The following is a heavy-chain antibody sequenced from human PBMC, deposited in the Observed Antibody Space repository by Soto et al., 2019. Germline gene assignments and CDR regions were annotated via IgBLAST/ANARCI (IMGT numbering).Heavy chain of an antibody. D-gene: IGHD3-22*01. J-gene: IGHJ4*02. V-gene: IGHV1-69*01. Sequence: QVQLVQSGAEVKKPGSSVKVSCKASGGTFSSYAISWVRQAPGQGLEWMGGIIPIFGTANYAQKLQGRVTITADESTSTDYMELSSLRSEDTAVYYCARVSDSSGYYYYFDYWGKGTMVTASS. CDR1: GGTFSSYA. CDR3: ARVSDSSGYYYYFDY. CDR2: IIPIFGTA.